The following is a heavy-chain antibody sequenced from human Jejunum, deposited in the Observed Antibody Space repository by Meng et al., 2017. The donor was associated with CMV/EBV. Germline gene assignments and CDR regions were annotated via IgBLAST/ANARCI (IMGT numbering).Heavy chain of an antibody. CDR3: ARVRGGLCSSTSCYKGGLDY. CDR2: IKQDGSEK. Sequence: WMHWVRQAPGKGLEWVANIKQDGSEKYYVDSVKGRFTISRDNAENSLYLQMNSLGAEDTAVYYCARVRGGLCSSTSCYKGGLDYWGQGTLVTVSS. D-gene: IGHD2-2*02. CDR1: W. V-gene: IGHV3-7*01. J-gene: IGHJ4*02.